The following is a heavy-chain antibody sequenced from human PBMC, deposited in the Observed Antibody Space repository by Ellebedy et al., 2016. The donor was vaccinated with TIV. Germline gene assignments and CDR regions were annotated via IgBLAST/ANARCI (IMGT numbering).Heavy chain of an antibody. V-gene: IGHV1-8*01. J-gene: IGHJ5*02. CDR2: MNPNSGNT. CDR3: ARSSGSYYSWFDP. D-gene: IGHD3-10*01. Sequence: ASVKVSXKASGYTFTSYDINWVRQATGQGLEWMGWMNPNSGNTGYAQKFQGRVTMTRNTSISTAYMELSSLRSEDTAVYYCARSSGSYYSWFDPWGQGTLVTVSS. CDR1: GYTFTSYD.